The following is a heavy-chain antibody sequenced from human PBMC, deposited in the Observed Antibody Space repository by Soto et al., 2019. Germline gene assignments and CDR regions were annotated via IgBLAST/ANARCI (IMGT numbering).Heavy chain of an antibody. D-gene: IGHD3-3*01. CDR2: ISSSGSTI. J-gene: IGHJ4*02. CDR3: ARAAITYYDFWSGPD. V-gene: IGHV3-11*01. Sequence: PGGSLRLSCAASGFTFSDYYMSWIRQAPGKGLEWVSYISSSGSTIYYADSVKGRFTISRDNAKNSLYLQMNSLRAEDTAVYYCARAAITYYDFWSGPDWGQGTLVTVSS. CDR1: GFTFSDYY.